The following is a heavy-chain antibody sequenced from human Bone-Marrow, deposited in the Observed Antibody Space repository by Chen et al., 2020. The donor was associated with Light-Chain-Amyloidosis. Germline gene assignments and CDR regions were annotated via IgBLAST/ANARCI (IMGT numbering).Heavy chain of an antibody. V-gene: IGHV4-38-2*02. Sequence: QLQLQESGPGLVEPSKTLSLTCAVSGYSISSGYYWGWIRQPPGKGLEWIGSIYHSGSTYYNPSLKSRVTISVDTSKNQFSLKLSSVTAADTAVYYCARDLNWGWTFGAFDIWGQGTMVTVSS. J-gene: IGHJ3*02. D-gene: IGHD7-27*01. CDR2: IYHSGST. CDR1: GYSISSGYY. CDR3: ARDLNWGWTFGAFDI.